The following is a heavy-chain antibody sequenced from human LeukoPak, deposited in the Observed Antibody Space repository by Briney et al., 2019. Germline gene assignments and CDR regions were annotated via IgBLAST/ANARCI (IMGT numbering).Heavy chain of an antibody. D-gene: IGHD2-2*01. CDR2: IYYSGST. V-gene: IGHV4-31*03. J-gene: IGHJ6*02. Sequence: SETLSLTCTVSGGSISSGGYYWSWIRQHPGKGLEWIGYIYYSGSTYYNPSLKSRVTISVDTSKNQFSLKLSSVTAADTAVYYCARDFPYCSSTSCSGMNVWGQGTTVTVSS. CDR3: ARDFPYCSSTSCSGMNV. CDR1: GGSISSGGYY.